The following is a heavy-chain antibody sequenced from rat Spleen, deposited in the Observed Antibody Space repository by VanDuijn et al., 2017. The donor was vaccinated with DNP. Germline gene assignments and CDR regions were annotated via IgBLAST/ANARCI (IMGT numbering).Heavy chain of an antibody. V-gene: IGHV2-30*01. CDR2: VWIGGTT. CDR1: GFSLTNHH. D-gene: IGHD1-1*01. Sequence: QVQLRESGPGLVQPSQTLSLACTVSGFSLTNHHVHWVRQPSGKGLEWLGVVWIGGTTHISSIFKSRMSISRDTAKSQVFLKVNSLQPEDTATYYCARDGQWDYLDYWGQGIMVTVSS. CDR3: ARDGQWDYLDY. J-gene: IGHJ2*01.